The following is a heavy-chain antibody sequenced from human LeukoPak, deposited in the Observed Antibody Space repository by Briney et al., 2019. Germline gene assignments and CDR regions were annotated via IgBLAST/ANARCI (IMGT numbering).Heavy chain of an antibody. CDR2: IIPIFGTA. V-gene: IGHV1-69*05. CDR1: GGTFSSYA. D-gene: IGHD1-26*01. J-gene: IGHJ4*02. Sequence: SVKVSCKASGGTFSSYAISWVRQAPGEGLEWMGGIIPIFGTANYAQKFQGRVTITTDESTSTAYMELSSLRSEDTAVYYCARTRISGSYYIHWGQGTLVTVSS. CDR3: ARTRISGSYYIH.